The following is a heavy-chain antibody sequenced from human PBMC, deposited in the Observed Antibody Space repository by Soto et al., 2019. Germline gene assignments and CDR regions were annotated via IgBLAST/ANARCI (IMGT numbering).Heavy chain of an antibody. Sequence: PGGSLRLSCAASGFIFSDYSMNWVRQAPGKGLEWVSSISSSSTYIYSADSMKGRFTISRDNAKNSLYLQMNSLRAEDTAVYYCARNSPVGIWYDSSGYYRARHFDLWGRGTLVTVSS. CDR1: GFIFSDYS. D-gene: IGHD3-22*01. V-gene: IGHV3-21*01. CDR3: ARNSPVGIWYDSSGYYRARHFDL. CDR2: ISSSSTYI. J-gene: IGHJ2*01.